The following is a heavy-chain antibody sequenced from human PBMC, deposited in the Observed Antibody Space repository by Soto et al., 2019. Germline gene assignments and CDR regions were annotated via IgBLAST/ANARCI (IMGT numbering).Heavy chain of an antibody. CDR3: ARDCSGGSCYHGMDV. Sequence: GGSLRLSCAASGFTFSTYTINWVRQAPGKGLEWVSSISSSNYINYADSVRGRFTISRDNAKNSLYLQINSLRAEDAAVYYCARDCSGGSCYHGMDVWGQGTTVTVSS. D-gene: IGHD2-15*01. J-gene: IGHJ6*02. CDR2: ISSSNYI. V-gene: IGHV3-21*01. CDR1: GFTFSTYT.